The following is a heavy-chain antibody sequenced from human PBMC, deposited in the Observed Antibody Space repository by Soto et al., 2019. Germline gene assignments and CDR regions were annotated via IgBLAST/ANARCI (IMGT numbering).Heavy chain of an antibody. D-gene: IGHD2-8*02. V-gene: IGHV4-30-4*01. CDR1: GVSISSGDYY. J-gene: IGHJ4*02. CDR3: ARDKITGLFDY. Sequence: SETLSLTCTVSGVSISSGDYYWSWIRQPPGKGLEWIGYIYHSGSTNYNPSLKSRVTISVDTSKNQFSLKLTSVTAADTAVYYCARDKITGLFDYWGQGTLVTVSS. CDR2: IYHSGST.